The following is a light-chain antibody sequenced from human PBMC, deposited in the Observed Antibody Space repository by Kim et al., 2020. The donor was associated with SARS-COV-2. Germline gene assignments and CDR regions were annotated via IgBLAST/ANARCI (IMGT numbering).Light chain of an antibody. CDR2: GKN. Sequence: SSELTQDPAVSVALGQTVRITCQGDSLRSYYASWYQQKPGQAPVLVIYGKNNRPSGLPDRFSGSSSGNTASLPITGAPAEAEADYYCNSRDSSGNRVVFG. CDR1: SLRSYY. CDR3: NSRDSSGNRVV. V-gene: IGLV3-19*01. J-gene: IGLJ2*01.